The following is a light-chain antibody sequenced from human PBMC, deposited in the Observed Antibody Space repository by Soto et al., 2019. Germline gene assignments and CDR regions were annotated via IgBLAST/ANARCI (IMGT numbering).Light chain of an antibody. V-gene: IGKV1-5*03. CDR1: QSISSC. J-gene: IGKJ1*01. CDR2: KAS. Sequence: DIQMTQSPATQSASVGDRVTITCRASQSISSCLAWYQQKPGKAPKLLIYKASTLKSGVPSRFSGSGSGTEFTLTISSLQPDDFATYYCQHYNSYSEAFGQGTKVDIK. CDR3: QHYNSYSEA.